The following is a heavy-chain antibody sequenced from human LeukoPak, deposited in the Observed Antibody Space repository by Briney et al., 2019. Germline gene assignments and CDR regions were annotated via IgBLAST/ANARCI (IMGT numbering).Heavy chain of an antibody. CDR1: GYSITELS. Sequence: ASVKVSCKVSGYSITELSTHWVRQAPGKGLEWMGGFDPGCGETIYEQRFQDRVTMTEDTSTDTAYMELSSLRSEDTALYYCAAGTHYDLLPFWGQGTLVTVSS. D-gene: IGHD3-9*01. V-gene: IGHV1-24*01. J-gene: IGHJ4*02. CDR3: AAGTHYDLLPF. CDR2: FDPGCGET.